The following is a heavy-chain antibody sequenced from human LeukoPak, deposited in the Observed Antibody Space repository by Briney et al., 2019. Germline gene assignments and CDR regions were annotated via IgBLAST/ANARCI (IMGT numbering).Heavy chain of an antibody. V-gene: IGHV1-2*02. D-gene: IGHD3-22*01. CDR3: ARTVDYYDSIDY. Sequence: ASVKVSCKASGYTFTGYYMHWVRQAPGQGLEWMGWINPNSGGTNYAQKFQGRVTMTRDTSISTAYMELSRLRSDDTAVYYCARTVDYYDSIDYWGQGTLVTVSS. CDR2: INPNSGGT. J-gene: IGHJ4*02. CDR1: GYTFTGYY.